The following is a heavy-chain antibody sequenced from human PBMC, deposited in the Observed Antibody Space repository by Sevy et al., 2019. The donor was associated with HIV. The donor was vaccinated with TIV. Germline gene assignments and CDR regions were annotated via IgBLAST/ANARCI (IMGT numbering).Heavy chain of an antibody. J-gene: IGHJ6*02. CDR3: ARGGQGIAARHGMDV. V-gene: IGHV1-69*13. CDR1: GGTFSSYA. Sequence: ASVKVSCKASGGTFSSYAISWVRQAPGQGLEWMGGIIPIFGTANYAQKFQGRVTITADESTSTAYMELSSLRSEDTAVYYCARGGQGIAARHGMDVWGQGTTVTVSS. CDR2: IIPIFGTA. D-gene: IGHD6-6*01.